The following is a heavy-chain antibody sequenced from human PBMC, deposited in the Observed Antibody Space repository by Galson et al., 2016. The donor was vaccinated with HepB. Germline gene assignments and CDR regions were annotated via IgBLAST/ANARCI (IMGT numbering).Heavy chain of an antibody. J-gene: IGHJ4*02. CDR3: ARDSAAIYGFYFDS. Sequence: SVKVSCKASGYAFIGHYIHWVRQAPGQGLEWMGWTNPKSGNTNYAQKFQGRVTMTTDTSTSTAYMEVNTLMSDDTAVYYCARDSAAIYGFYFDSWGQGSLVIVSS. V-gene: IGHV1-2*02. D-gene: IGHD3-3*02. CDR2: TNPKSGNT. CDR1: GYAFIGHY.